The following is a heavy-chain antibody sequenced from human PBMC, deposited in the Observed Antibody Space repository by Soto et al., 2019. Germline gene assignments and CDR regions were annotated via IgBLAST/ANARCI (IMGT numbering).Heavy chain of an antibody. CDR1: GFTFSGLD. J-gene: IGHJ6*02. CDR3: ARGPSYGSYYYYGLDV. Sequence: GGSLRLSCEASGFTFSGLDMHWVRQPPGRGLEWVSSIGTAGDTYYADSVKGRFTISRDTSKNTLDLQMNSLRAEDTAVYYCARGPSYGSYYYYGLDVWGQGTTVTVSS. CDR2: IGTAGDT. V-gene: IGHV3-13*01. D-gene: IGHD5-18*01.